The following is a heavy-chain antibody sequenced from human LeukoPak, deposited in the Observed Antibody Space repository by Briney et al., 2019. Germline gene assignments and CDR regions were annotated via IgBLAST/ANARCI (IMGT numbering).Heavy chain of an antibody. D-gene: IGHD3-22*01. CDR1: GGTFSSYA. J-gene: IGHJ4*02. CDR3: VYYDSSGYSYYFDY. V-gene: IGHV1-69*05. CDR2: IIPIFGTA. Sequence: SVKVSCKASGGTFSSYAISWVRQAPGQGLEWMGGIIPIFGTANYAQKFQGRVTITTDESTSTAYMELSSLRSEDTAVYYCVYYDSSGYSYYFDYWGQGTLVTVSS.